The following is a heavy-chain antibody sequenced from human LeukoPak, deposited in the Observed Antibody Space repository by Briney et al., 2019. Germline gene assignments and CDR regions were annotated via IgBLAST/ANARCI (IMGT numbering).Heavy chain of an antibody. V-gene: IGHV1-8*01. Sequence: ASVKVSCKASGYTFTSYDINWVRQATGQGLEWMGWMNPNNSNTGYAQQFQGRLTMTRNTSISTAYMELSSLRSEDTAVYYCGRGYSFRTVVIGHRGQGTLVTVSS. CDR3: GRGYSFRTVVIGH. CDR2: MNPNNSNT. D-gene: IGHD4-23*01. J-gene: IGHJ4*02. CDR1: GYTFTSYD.